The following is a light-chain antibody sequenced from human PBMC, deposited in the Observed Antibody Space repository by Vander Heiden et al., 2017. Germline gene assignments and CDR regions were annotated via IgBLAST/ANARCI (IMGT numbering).Light chain of an antibody. Sequence: EVVMPQLPATLSVSPGGTVTLSCRASQSISNSLAGYQHKPGQAPRLLIFDASTRATGIPARFSGSGSGTEFTLTITSLQSEDSAIYFCQQFSSWPPFTFGPGTKVNIK. J-gene: IGKJ3*01. CDR3: QQFSSWPPFT. CDR2: DAS. V-gene: IGKV3-15*01. CDR1: QSISNS.